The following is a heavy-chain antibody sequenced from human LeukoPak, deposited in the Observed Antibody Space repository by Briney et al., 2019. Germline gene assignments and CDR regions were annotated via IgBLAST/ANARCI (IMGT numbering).Heavy chain of an antibody. CDR2: IDYRGST. D-gene: IGHD1-26*01. CDR3: ARTSGIHEGNYFDY. CDR1: GGSINTYY. Sequence: SETLSLTCTVSGGSINTYYWSWIRQPPGKGLEWIGYIDYRGSTTYNPSLESRLTMSVDTSKNQFSLRLSSVTAADTAVYYCARTSGIHEGNYFDYWGQGTLVTVSS. V-gene: IGHV4-59*01. J-gene: IGHJ4*02.